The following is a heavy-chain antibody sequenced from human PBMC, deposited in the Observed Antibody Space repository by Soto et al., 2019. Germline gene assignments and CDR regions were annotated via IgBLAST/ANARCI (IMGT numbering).Heavy chain of an antibody. CDR3: ARIRGATAIFYYYAMDV. V-gene: IGHV4-31*03. CDR2: INHSGST. J-gene: IGHJ6*02. D-gene: IGHD5-18*01. Sequence: PSETLSLTCTVSGGSISSGGYYWSWIRQHPGKGLEWIGEINHSGSTNYSPSLKSRVSISVDTSKNQFSLKLSSVTAADTAMYYCARIRGATAIFYYYAMDVWGQGTTVTVSS. CDR1: GGSISSGGYY.